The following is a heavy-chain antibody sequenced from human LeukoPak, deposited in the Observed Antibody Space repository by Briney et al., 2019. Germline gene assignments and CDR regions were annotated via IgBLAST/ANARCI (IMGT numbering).Heavy chain of an antibody. CDR3: AREGYDFWSGYYRDYYGMDV. D-gene: IGHD3-3*01. J-gene: IGHJ6*02. CDR1: GFTFSSYW. V-gene: IGHV3-7*01. CDR2: IKQDGSEE. Sequence: GGSLRLSCAASGFTFSSYWMSWVRQAPGKGLEWVANIKQDGSEEYYVDSVKGRFTISRDNAKNSLYLQMNSLRAEDTAVYYCAREGYDFWSGYYRDYYGMDVWGQGTTVTVSS.